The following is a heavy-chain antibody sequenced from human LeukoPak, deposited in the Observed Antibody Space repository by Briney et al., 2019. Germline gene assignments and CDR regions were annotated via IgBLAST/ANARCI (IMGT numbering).Heavy chain of an antibody. CDR1: GGSISSNN. V-gene: IGHV3-30*18. CDR2: ISYDGSNK. J-gene: IGHJ4*02. D-gene: IGHD3-22*01. Sequence: PSETLSLTCAVSGGSISSNNWWIWVRQAPGKGLEWVAVISYDGSNKYYADSVKGRFTISRDNSKNTLYLQMNSLRAEDTAVYYCAKDHDTRIPAYWGQGTLVTVSS. CDR3: AKDHDTRIPAY.